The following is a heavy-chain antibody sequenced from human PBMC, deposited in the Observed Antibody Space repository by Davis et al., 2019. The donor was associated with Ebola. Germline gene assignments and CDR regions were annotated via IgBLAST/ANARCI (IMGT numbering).Heavy chain of an antibody. CDR3: ARTTRASGWFLDY. CDR1: GGSFSGYY. CDR2: INDSGNT. J-gene: IGHJ4*02. D-gene: IGHD6-19*01. V-gene: IGHV4-34*01. Sequence: MPGGSLRLSCAVYGGSFSGYYRSWIRQPPGKGLEWIGEINDSGNTNYNPSLKSRVTISVDTSKNQFSLKLSSVTAADTAVYYCARTTRASGWFLDYWGQGALVTVSS.